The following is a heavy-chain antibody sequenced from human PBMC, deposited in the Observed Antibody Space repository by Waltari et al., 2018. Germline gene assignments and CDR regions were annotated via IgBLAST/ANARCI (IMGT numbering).Heavy chain of an antibody. V-gene: IGHV1-69*02. CDR1: GGTFSSYT. CDR3: ARASYYDTQTGAFDI. D-gene: IGHD3-22*01. J-gene: IGHJ3*02. CDR2: IIPILGIA. Sequence: VQLVQSGAEVKKPGSSVKVSCKASGGTFSSYTIRWVRQAPGQGLEWMGRIIPILGIANYAQKFQGRVTITADKSTSTAYMELSSLRSEDTAVYYCARASYYDTQTGAFDIWGQGTMVTVSS.